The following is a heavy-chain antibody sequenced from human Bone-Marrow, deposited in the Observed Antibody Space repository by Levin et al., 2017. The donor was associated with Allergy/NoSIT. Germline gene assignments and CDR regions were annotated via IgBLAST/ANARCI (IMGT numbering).Heavy chain of an antibody. CDR2: INPNSGAT. V-gene: IGHV1-2*02. Sequence: PGESLKISCKASGYTFSGHHIQWARQAPGQGLEWMGYINPNSGATKYSQNFQGRVTMTRDTSIATAYMELSGLRFDDTAVYFCARSEYKNFPFDLWGQGTLVTVSS. CDR1: GYTFSGHH. D-gene: IGHD2/OR15-2a*01. J-gene: IGHJ4*02. CDR3: ARSEYKNFPFDL.